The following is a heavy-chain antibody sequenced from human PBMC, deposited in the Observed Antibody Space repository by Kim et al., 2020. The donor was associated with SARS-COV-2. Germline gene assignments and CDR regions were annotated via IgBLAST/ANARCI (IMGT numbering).Heavy chain of an antibody. D-gene: IGHD4-17*01. V-gene: IGHV4-39*01. CDR3: ARHDYGGYFDY. CDR2: IYYSGST. J-gene: IGHJ4*02. CDR1: GGSISSSSYY. Sequence: SETLSLTCTVSGGSISSSSYYWGWIRHPPGKGLEWIGSIYYSGSTYYNPSLKSRVTISVDTSKNQFSLKLSSVTAADTAVYYCARHDYGGYFDYWGQGTLVTVSS.